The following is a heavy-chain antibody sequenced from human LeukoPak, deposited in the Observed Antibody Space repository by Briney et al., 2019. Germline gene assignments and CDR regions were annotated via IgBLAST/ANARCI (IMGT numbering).Heavy chain of an antibody. Sequence: ASVKVSCKASGYTFTGYYMHWVRQAPGQGLEWMGWINPNSGGTNYAQKFQGRVTMTRDTSISTAYMELSRLRSDDTAVYYCARGVVVVPAANHYGYWGQGTLVTVSS. J-gene: IGHJ4*02. CDR3: ARGVVVVPAANHYGY. CDR1: GYTFTGYY. D-gene: IGHD2-2*01. CDR2: INPNSGGT. V-gene: IGHV1-2*02.